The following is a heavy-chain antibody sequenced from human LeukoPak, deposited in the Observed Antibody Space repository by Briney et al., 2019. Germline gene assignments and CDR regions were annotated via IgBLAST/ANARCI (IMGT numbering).Heavy chain of an antibody. J-gene: IGHJ3*02. CDR1: GGSISSGGYY. V-gene: IGHV4-31*03. CDR3: ARGHYDILTGYYPDAFDI. Sequence: SQTLSLTCTVSGGSISSGGYYWSWIRQHPGKGLEWIWYIYYSGSTYYNPSLKSRVTISVDTSKNQFSLKLSSVTAADTAVYYCARGHYDILTGYYPDAFDIWGQGTMVTVSS. D-gene: IGHD3-9*01. CDR2: IYYSGST.